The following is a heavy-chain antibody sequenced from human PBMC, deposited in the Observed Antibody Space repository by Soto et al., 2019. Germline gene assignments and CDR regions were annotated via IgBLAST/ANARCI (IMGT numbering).Heavy chain of an antibody. CDR3: AHFDAGGLDAQFDI. J-gene: IGHJ3*02. CDR2: IYWDDDK. D-gene: IGHD3-9*01. CDR1: GFSLSTSGVG. Sequence: QITLKESGPTLVKPTQTLTLTCTFSGFSLSTSGVGVGWIRQPPGKALEWLALIYWDDDKRYSQSLKSRLTITKDTYKNQVVLTMTNMDPVDTDTYYCAHFDAGGLDAQFDIWGQGTMVTVSS. V-gene: IGHV2-5*02.